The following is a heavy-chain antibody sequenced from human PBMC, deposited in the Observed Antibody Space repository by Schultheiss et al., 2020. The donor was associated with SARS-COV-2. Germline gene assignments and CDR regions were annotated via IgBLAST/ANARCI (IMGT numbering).Heavy chain of an antibody. Sequence: GGSLRLSCAASGFTFSSYGMHWVRQAPGKWLEWVAVISYDGSNKYYADSVKGRFTISRDNSKNTPYLQMNSLRAEDTAVFYCARDSGGHLHDAFDIWGQGTMVTVSS. CDR2: ISYDGSNK. CDR3: ARDSGGHLHDAFDI. J-gene: IGHJ3*02. D-gene: IGHD2-15*01. CDR1: GFTFSSYG. V-gene: IGHV3-30*03.